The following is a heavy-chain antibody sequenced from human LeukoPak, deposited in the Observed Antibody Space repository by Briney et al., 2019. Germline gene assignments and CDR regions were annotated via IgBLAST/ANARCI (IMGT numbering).Heavy chain of an antibody. CDR2: INTGNGNT. D-gene: IGHD3-10*01. V-gene: IGHV1-3*04. J-gene: IGHJ3*02. CDR3: ARGALWFENAFNI. Sequence: GASVKVSCKASGYTFTTYAMHWVRQAPGQRLEWMGWINTGNGNTKYSQKFQGRVTITRDTSASTAYMELSSLRSEDTAVYYCARGALWFENAFNIWAQGKMVTVSS. CDR1: GYTFTTYA.